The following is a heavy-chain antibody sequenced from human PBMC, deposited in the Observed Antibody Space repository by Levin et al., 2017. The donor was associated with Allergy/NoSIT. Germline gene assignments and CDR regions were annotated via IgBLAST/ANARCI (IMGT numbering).Heavy chain of an antibody. V-gene: IGHV3-23*01. CDR2: SSGSGST. D-gene: IGHD6-13*01. J-gene: IGHJ5*01. CDR3: AKATGGSWAEFDS. Sequence: LSLTCAASGFIFSNFAMSWVRQAPGKGLEWISSSGSGSTYYADSVKGRFTISSDNSKNTLYLQMNNLRAEDTALYYCAKATGGSWAEFDSWGQGTQVTVSS. CDR1: GFIFSNFA.